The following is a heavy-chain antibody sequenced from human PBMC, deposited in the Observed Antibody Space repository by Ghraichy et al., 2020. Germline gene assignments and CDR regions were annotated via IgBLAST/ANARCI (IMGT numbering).Heavy chain of an antibody. CDR1: GFTFSSYG. CDR3: ARDRITIFGVVVFDP. J-gene: IGHJ5*02. CDR2: IWYDGSNK. Sequence: GGSLRLSCAASGFTFSSYGMHWVRQAPGKGLEWVAVIWYDGSNKYYADSVKGRFTISRDNSKNTLYLQMNSLRAEDTAVYYCARDRITIFGVVVFDPWGQGTLVTVSS. D-gene: IGHD3-3*01. V-gene: IGHV3-33*01.